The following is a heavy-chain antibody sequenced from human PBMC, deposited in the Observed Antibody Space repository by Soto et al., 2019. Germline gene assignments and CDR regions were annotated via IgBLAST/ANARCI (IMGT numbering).Heavy chain of an antibody. V-gene: IGHV3-30*18. CDR3: AKDFQHDIVVVVAALLDD. Sequence: QVQLVESGGGVVQPGRSLRLSCAASGFTFSNYGMHWVRQAPGKGLEWVAVISYDGSNTYYADSGKGRFTVSRDNSKNTLSLQMNSRRAEDSAVYYCAKDFQHDIVVVVAALLDDWGQGTLVTVSS. CDR1: GFTFSNYG. CDR2: ISYDGSNT. J-gene: IGHJ4*02. D-gene: IGHD2-15*01.